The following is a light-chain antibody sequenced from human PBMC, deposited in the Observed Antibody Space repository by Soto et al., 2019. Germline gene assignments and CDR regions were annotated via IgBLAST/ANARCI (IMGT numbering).Light chain of an antibody. CDR3: QQYYSTPLT. CDR2: WAS. CDR1: QSVLYSSNNKNY. J-gene: IGKJ4*01. V-gene: IGKV4-1*01. Sequence: DIVMTQSPDSLAVSLGERATINCKSSQSVLYSSNNKNYLAWYQQKPGQPPKLLIYWASTRASGVPDRFCGSGSGTYFTLTISSLQAEEVAVYYCQQYYSTPLTFGGGTKVEIK.